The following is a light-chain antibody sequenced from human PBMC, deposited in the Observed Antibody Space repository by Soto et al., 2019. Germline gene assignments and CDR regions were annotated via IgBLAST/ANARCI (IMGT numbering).Light chain of an antibody. CDR1: QTIDTY. CDR3: QQLSRYPLT. J-gene: IGKJ4*01. V-gene: IGKV1-9*01. CDR2: SAS. Sequence: DIQLTQSPSSLSASVGDRVTITCRASQTIDTYLAWYQQKPGKAPDLLIYSASTLQSGVPSRLSGSGSETEFSLTIRALQPEDFATYYCQQLSRYPLTFGGGTKVDIK.